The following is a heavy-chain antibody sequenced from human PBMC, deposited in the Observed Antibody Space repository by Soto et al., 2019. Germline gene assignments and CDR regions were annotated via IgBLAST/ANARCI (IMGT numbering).Heavy chain of an antibody. CDR3: ARGRCCLTGRCFPNWFDS. J-gene: IGHJ5*01. CDR1: GDSISTVDYF. Sequence: SETLSLTCSVSGDSISTVDYFWAWIRQPPGQALEYIGYIYKSATTYYNPSFESRVAISLDTSKSQFSLNVTSVTAADTAVYFCARGRCCLTGRCFPNWFDSWGQGTLVTVSS. D-gene: IGHD7-27*01. CDR2: IYKSATT. V-gene: IGHV4-30-4*08.